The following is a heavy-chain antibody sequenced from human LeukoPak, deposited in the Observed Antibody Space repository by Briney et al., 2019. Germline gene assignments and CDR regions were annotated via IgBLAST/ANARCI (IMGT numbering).Heavy chain of an antibody. CDR1: GFTFTGYA. Sequence: GGSLRLSCAASGFTFTGYAMHWVRQAPGKGLEWVAVISHDESYKYCADSLKGRFTISRDNSKNTLYLQMNSLRVEDTAVYYCARDVTVTTDNSFDPWGQGTLVTVSS. CDR2: ISHDESYK. CDR3: ARDVTVTTDNSFDP. V-gene: IGHV3-30-3*01. D-gene: IGHD4-17*01. J-gene: IGHJ5*02.